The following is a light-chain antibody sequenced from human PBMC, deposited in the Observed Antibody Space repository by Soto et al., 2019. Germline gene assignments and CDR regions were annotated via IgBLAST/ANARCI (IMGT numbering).Light chain of an antibody. CDR3: QQYVTSPSIT. V-gene: IGKV3-20*01. Sequence: DIVLTQSPGTLSLSPGERGTLSCRASQSVSGSFLAWYQQKPGQAPRLLLYGASTRATGIPARFSGSGSGTEFTLTISRLEPEDFAVYYCQQYVTSPSITFGQGTKVDIK. CDR2: GAS. J-gene: IGKJ1*01. CDR1: QSVSGSF.